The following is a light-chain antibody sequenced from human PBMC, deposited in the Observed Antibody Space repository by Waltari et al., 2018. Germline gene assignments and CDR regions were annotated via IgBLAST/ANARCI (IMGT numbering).Light chain of an antibody. CDR1: QSLSSW. CDR3: QQYNSFS. J-gene: IGKJ4*01. Sequence: DIQMTQSPSTLSASVGDRVTITCRASQSLSSWLAWYQQKPGKAPKLLIYKASSLESGVPSRFSGSGSGTEFTLTISSLQPDDFATYYCQQYNSFSFGGGTKVEIK. V-gene: IGKV1-5*03. CDR2: KAS.